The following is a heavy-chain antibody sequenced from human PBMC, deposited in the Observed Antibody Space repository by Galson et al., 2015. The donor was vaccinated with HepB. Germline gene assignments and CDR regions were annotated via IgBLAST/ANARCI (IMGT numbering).Heavy chain of an antibody. CDR2: ISAYNGNT. V-gene: IGHV1-18*01. D-gene: IGHD3-10*01. Sequence: SVKVSCKASGYTFTSYGISWVRQAPGQGLEWMGWISAYNGNTNYAQKLQGRVTMTTDTSTSTAYMELRSLRSDDTAVYYCARDRFGQSDPWVGDYWGQGTLVTVSS. CDR1: GYTFTSYG. J-gene: IGHJ4*02. CDR3: ARDRFGQSDPWVGDY.